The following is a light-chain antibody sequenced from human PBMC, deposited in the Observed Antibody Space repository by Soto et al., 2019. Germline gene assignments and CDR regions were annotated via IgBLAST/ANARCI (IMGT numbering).Light chain of an antibody. CDR2: GAS. V-gene: IGKV3-20*01. CDR1: QTVTSNY. J-gene: IGKJ2*01. CDR3: QRYGSSTYT. Sequence: EIVLTQSPGTLSLSPGERATLSCRASQTVTSNYLAWYQQKPGQAPRLLIYGASSRATGIPDRFSGSGSGKEFSLTISRLEPEDFAVYYCQRYGSSTYTFGQGTKVEI.